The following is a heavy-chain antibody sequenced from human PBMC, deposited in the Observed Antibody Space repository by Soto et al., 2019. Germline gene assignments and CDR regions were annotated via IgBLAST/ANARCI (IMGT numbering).Heavy chain of an antibody. J-gene: IGHJ6*03. CDR3: AKVGASGYDLTGYYYYMDV. D-gene: IGHD5-12*01. Sequence: GGSLRLSCAASGFTFSSYAMSWVRQAPGKGLEWVSAISGSGGSTYYADSVKGRFTISRDNPKNTLYLQMNSLRAEDTAVYYCAKVGASGYDLTGYYYYMDVWGKGTTVTVSS. V-gene: IGHV3-23*01. CDR2: ISGSGGST. CDR1: GFTFSSYA.